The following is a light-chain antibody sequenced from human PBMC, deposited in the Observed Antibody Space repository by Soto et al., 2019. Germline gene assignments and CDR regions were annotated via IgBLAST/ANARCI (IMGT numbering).Light chain of an antibody. CDR1: QSLLHITGETF. CDR3: RQSTQLHPT. J-gene: IGKJ5*01. V-gene: IGKV2D-29*02. Sequence: DVVMTQTPLSLSVAPGQPASISCKSSQSLLHITGETFLFWYLQKPGQSPQLLIYEVSTRVSGVPDRVSGSGSGTDFTLEISRVETDDVGIYYCRQSTQLHPTFGQGTRL. CDR2: EVS.